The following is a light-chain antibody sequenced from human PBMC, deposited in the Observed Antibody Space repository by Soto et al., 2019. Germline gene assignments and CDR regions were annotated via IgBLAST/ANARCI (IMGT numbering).Light chain of an antibody. CDR1: SSNIGNSY. V-gene: IGLV1-51*01. CDR2: DND. Sequence: QSVLTQPPLVSAAPGQKVTISCSGSSSNIGNSYVSWYQQLPGTAPKLLIYDNDKRPSGIPDRFSASKSDTSATLGITGLQTGDGAVYYCTTLDSRMTSLSAVVFGGGTKLTVL. CDR3: TTLDSRMTSLSAVV. J-gene: IGLJ2*01.